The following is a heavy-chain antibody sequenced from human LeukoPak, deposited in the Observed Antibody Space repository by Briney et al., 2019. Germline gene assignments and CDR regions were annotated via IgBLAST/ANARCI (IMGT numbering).Heavy chain of an antibody. V-gene: IGHV3-23*01. Sequence: PGGSLRLSCAASGFTFSSNGMSWVRQAPGKGLEWVSGISDSGGRTYYAASVKGRFTISRDNSKNILYPQMNSLTAEDTAIYYCAALLSTGWHNWFDPWGQGTLVTVSS. J-gene: IGHJ5*02. CDR3: AALLSTGWHNWFDP. D-gene: IGHD2-8*02. CDR2: ISDSGGRT. CDR1: GFTFSSNG.